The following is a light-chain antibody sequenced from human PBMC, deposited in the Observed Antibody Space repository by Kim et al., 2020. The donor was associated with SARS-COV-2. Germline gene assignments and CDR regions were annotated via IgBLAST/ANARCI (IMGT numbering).Light chain of an antibody. CDR3: QAWDSSTAV. V-gene: IGLV3-1*01. CDR1: KLGDKY. J-gene: IGLJ3*02. Sequence: VSPGQTASITCSGDKLGDKYACWYQQKPGQSPVLVIYQDSKRPSGLPERFSGSNSGNTATLTISGTQAMDEADYYCQAWDSSTAVFGGGTQLTVL. CDR2: QDS.